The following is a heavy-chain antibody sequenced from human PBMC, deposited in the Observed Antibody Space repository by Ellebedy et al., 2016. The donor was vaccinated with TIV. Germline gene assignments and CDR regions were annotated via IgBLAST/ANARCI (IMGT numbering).Heavy chain of an antibody. CDR1: GFTFNTYW. J-gene: IGHJ4*02. CDR2: IDTDGSNT. Sequence: PGGSLRLSCEASGFTFNTYWMHWVRQAPGKGLVWVSRIDTDGSNTDYADSVKGRFTISRDNSKNTLYLQMNSLRAEDSAVYYCTKDKGTGGSCHDYWGQGTLVTVSS. V-gene: IGHV3-74*01. D-gene: IGHD2-15*01. CDR3: TKDKGTGGSCHDY.